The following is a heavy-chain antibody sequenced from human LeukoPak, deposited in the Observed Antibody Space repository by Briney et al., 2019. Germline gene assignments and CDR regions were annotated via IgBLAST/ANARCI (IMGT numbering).Heavy chain of an antibody. Sequence: SETLSLTCTVSGGSISSYYWSWIRQPPGKGLEWIGYIYTSGSTNYNPSLKSRVTISVDTSKNQFSLKLSSVTAADTAVYYCARTVPAARSYGALDYWGQGTLVTVYS. CDR2: IYTSGST. V-gene: IGHV4-4*09. D-gene: IGHD2-2*01. CDR3: ARTVPAARSYGALDY. CDR1: GGSISSYY. J-gene: IGHJ4*02.